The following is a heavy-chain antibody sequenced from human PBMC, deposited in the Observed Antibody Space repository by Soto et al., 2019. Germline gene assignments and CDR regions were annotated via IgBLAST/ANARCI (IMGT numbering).Heavy chain of an antibody. CDR1: GFTFRSHW. CDR2: ANEDGTAT. V-gene: IGHV3-74*01. D-gene: IGHD4-17*01. CDR3: ARRTVDYGYYYFDL. Sequence: PAGSLRLSCAASGFTFRSHWMHWVRQAPGKGLVWVARANEDGTATNYADSVRGRFTVSRDNPKSIFYLQMNSLRAEDTAVYYCARRTVDYGYYYFDLWGQGTLVTVSS. J-gene: IGHJ4*02.